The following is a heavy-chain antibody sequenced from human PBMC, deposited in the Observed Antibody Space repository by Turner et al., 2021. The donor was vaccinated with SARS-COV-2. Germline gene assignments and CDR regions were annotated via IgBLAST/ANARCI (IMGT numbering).Heavy chain of an antibody. CDR2: IDYSGTT. J-gene: IGHJ4*02. V-gene: IGHV4-31*03. CDR3: ARTGSYGAAGDY. D-gene: IGHD3-10*01. CDR1: GGSISSGAYY. Sequence: QVRLQESGPGLLKPSQTLSLTCTVSGGSISSGAYYWSWIRQHPGKGLEWIGYIDYSGTTYYNPSLESRVTISLDTSKNQFSLNLSSVTAADTAVYYCARTGSYGAAGDYWGQGTLVTVSS.